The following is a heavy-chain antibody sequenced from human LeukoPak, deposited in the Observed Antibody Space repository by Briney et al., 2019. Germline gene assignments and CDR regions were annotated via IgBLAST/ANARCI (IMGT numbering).Heavy chain of an antibody. D-gene: IGHD3-22*01. CDR2: IAYDGSNK. V-gene: IGHV3-30*18. CDR1: GFTFSSYG. Sequence: GGSLRLSCAASGFTFSSYGMHWVRQAPGKGLEWVAVIAYDGSNKYYADSVKGRFTISRDNSKNTLYLQMNSLRAEDTAVYYCAKVHYDSSGYCYPSYYFDYWGQGTLVTVSS. J-gene: IGHJ4*02. CDR3: AKVHYDSSGYCYPSYYFDY.